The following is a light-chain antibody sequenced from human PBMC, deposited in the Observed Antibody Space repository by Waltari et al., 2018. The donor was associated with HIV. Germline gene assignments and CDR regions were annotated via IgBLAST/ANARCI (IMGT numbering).Light chain of an antibody. J-gene: IGLJ2*01. CDR1: SSNIGGNT. V-gene: IGLV1-44*01. CDR2: SNQ. Sequence: QSVLTQPPSASGTPGQRVTISCSGSSSNIGGNTVNWYQHLPGTAPKLLIYSNQQRPSGVPDRFSVSKSGTSASLAISGLQSEDEADYYCSSRDDSLNGPVFGRGTKLTVL. CDR3: SSRDDSLNGPV.